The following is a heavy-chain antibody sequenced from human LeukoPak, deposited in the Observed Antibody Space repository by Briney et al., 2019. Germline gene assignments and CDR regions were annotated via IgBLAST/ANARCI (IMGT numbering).Heavy chain of an antibody. CDR1: GFTFSSYS. J-gene: IGHJ4*02. Sequence: GGSLRLSCAASGFTFSSYSMTWVRQAPGKGLEWLSVISGSGSSTYYADSVKGRFTVSRGNSQNRLYLQMNSLRAEDTALYYCARTFYYDSTGYRYIDYWGQGTLVTVSS. CDR2: ISGSGSST. V-gene: IGHV3-23*01. D-gene: IGHD3-22*01. CDR3: ARTFYYDSTGYRYIDY.